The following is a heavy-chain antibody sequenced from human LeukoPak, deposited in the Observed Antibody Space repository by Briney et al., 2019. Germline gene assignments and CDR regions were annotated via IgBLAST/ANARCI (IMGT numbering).Heavy chain of an antibody. V-gene: IGHV4-4*07. D-gene: IGHD2-15*01. CDR2: LNTGGGT. Sequence: PSETLSLTCTVSGGSISGYYWSWFRQPAGKALEWIGRLNTGGGTHYKSSLTSRLTVSVDTSKDQFSLKLTSVTAADTAVYYCAGINLAGLGPLVTWGQGKKVTVFS. J-gene: IGHJ3*02. CDR1: GGSISGYY. CDR3: AGINLAGLGPLVT.